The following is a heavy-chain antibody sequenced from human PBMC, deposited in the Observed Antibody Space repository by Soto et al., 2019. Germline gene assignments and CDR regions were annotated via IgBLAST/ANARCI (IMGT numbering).Heavy chain of an antibody. D-gene: IGHD2-15*01. CDR2: MNPNSGNT. CDR3: ASWSEGYCSGGSCDFDY. J-gene: IGHJ4*02. CDR1: GYTFTSYD. V-gene: IGHV1-8*01. Sequence: QVQLVQSGAEVKKPGASVKVSCKASGYTFTSYDINWVRQATGQGLEWMGWMNPNSGNTGYAQKFQGRVTMTRNTSISTAYMELSSLRSEDTAVYYCASWSEGYCSGGSCDFDYWGQGTLVTVSS.